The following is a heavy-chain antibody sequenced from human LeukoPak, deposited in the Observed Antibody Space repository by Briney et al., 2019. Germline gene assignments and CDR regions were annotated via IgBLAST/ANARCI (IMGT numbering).Heavy chain of an antibody. CDR3: GYSSPKTGRVRAFDI. CDR1: GGSITSSNW. D-gene: IGHD3-3*01. CDR2: IYHSGST. Sequence: SETLSLTCAVSGGSITSSNWWSWVRQSPGKGLEWIAEIYHSGSTDYKPSLKSRITLSVDKSKNQFSLKLTSVTAADTALYARGYSSPKTGRVRAFDIWGQGTMVTVSS. V-gene: IGHV4-4*02. J-gene: IGHJ3*02.